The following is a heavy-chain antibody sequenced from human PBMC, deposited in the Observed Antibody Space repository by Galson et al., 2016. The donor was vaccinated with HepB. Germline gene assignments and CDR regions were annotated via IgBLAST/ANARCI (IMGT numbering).Heavy chain of an antibody. CDR2: IDTVGGDT. V-gene: IGHV3-23*01. CDR3: VKGQMAGTLGAFDI. J-gene: IGHJ3*02. D-gene: IGHD6-19*01. Sequence: SLRLSCAASGFTFSRYAMSWVRQAPGKGLEWVSGIDTVGGDTYYADSVKGRFTISRDNSKNTLYLQLNSLRAEDTALYYCVKGQMAGTLGAFDIWGQGTMVTVSS. CDR1: GFTFSRYA.